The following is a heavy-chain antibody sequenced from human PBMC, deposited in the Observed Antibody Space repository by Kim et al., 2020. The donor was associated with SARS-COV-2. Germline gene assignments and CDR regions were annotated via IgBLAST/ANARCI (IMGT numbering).Heavy chain of an antibody. Sequence: GGSLRLSCVASGFTFSRYSMNWVRQAPGKGLEWVSYISYTSSHIEYADSVKGRFTVSRDNAKNSLNLQMNSLRDEDTAVYYCARDFQEQAVDFWGQGVLVTVSS. D-gene: IGHD1-1*01. V-gene: IGHV3-48*02. CDR2: ISYTSSHI. CDR3: ARDFQEQAVDF. CDR1: GFTFSRYS. J-gene: IGHJ4*02.